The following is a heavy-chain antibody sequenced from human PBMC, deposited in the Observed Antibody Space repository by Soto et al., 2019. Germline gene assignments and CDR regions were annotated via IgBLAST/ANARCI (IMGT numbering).Heavy chain of an antibody. V-gene: IGHV3-23*01. Sequence: PGGSLRLSCAASGFIFSSYGMSWVRQAPGKGLEWVSGISGSGGSTYSADSVKGRFTISRDNSMNTLYLQMNSLRAEDTALYYCAKVHLYGSGSSHYFDCWGQGTLVPVSS. CDR3: AKVHLYGSGSSHYFDC. CDR2: ISGSGGST. D-gene: IGHD3-10*01. J-gene: IGHJ4*02. CDR1: GFIFSSYG.